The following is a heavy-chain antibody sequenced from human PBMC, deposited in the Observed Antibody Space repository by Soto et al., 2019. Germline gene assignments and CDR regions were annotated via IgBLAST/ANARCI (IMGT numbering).Heavy chain of an antibody. V-gene: IGHV4-39*01. CDR1: GGSISSSSHY. J-gene: IGHJ6*03. Sequence: SETLSLTCAVSGGSISSSSHYWGWIRQPPGKGLEWIGSIYYSGSTYYNPSLKSRVTISVDTSKNQFSLKLSSVTAADTAVYYCARQPNYYYYYMDVWGRGTTVTVSS. CDR2: IYYSGST. CDR3: ARQPNYYYYYMDV.